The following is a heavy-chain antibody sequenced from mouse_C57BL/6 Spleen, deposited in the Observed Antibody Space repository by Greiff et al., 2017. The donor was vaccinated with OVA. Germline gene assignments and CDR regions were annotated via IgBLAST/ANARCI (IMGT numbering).Heavy chain of an antibody. CDR2: INYDGSST. Sequence: EVKLVESEGGLVQPGSSMKLSCTASGFTFSDYYMAWVRQVPEKGLEWVANINYDGSSTYYLDSLKSRFIISRDNAKNILYLQMSSLKSEDTATYYCARGPVVDWYFDVWGTGTTVTVSS. V-gene: IGHV5-16*01. D-gene: IGHD1-1*01. J-gene: IGHJ1*03. CDR3: ARGPVVDWYFDV. CDR1: GFTFSDYY.